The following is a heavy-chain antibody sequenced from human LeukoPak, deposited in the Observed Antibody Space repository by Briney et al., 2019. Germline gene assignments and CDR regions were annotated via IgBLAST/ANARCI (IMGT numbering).Heavy chain of an antibody. CDR3: AKLRRFDFWSGYLDY. J-gene: IGHJ4*02. CDR1: GFTFSSYA. D-gene: IGHD3-3*01. CDR2: ISGSGGST. V-gene: IGHV3-23*01. Sequence: GGSLRLSCAASGFTFSSYAMSWVRQAPGKGLEWVSAISGSGGSTYYADSVKGRFTISRDNSKNTLYLQMNSLRAEDTAVYYCAKLRRFDFWSGYLDYWAREPWSPSPQ.